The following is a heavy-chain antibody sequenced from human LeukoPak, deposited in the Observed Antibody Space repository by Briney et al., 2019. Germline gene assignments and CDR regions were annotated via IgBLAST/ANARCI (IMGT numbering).Heavy chain of an antibody. V-gene: IGHV1-2*02. CDR2: INPHSGAT. CDR1: GYTFIDYS. Sequence: GASVKVSCKTFGYTFIDYSIHWVRQAPGQGLEWMGWINPHSGATKYGQKFQGRVTVTRDTSISTAYMEVTRLNSDDTAIYYCARDFFSELTYHGEIAYFDQWGPGTLVSVSS. J-gene: IGHJ4*02. CDR3: ARDFFSELTYHGEIAYFDQ. D-gene: IGHD3-16*01.